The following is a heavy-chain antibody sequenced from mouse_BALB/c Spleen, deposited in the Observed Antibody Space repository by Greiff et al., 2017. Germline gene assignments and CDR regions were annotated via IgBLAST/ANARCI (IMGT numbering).Heavy chain of an antibody. CDR3: ATYGNYGYFDY. CDR2: ISYSGST. Sequence: DVKLQESGPGLVKPSQSLSLTCTVTGYSITSDYAWNWIRQFPGNKLEWMGYISYSGSTSYNPSLKSRISITRDTSKNQFFLQLNSVTTEDTATYYCATYGNYGYFDYWGQGTTLTVSS. J-gene: IGHJ2*01. V-gene: IGHV3-2*02. D-gene: IGHD2-1*01. CDR1: GYSITSDYA.